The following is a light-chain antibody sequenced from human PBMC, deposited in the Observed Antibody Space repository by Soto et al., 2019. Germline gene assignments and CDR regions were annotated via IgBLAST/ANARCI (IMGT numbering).Light chain of an antibody. CDR3: NSYVAGRNV. Sequence: LTQPPAASGSPGQSVTISCTGTSSDVGKYDYVSWFQHHPGKAPKLIIYEVSKRPSGVPDRFSGSKSGSTASLTVSGLQTEDEADYYCNSYVAGRNVFGTGTKVTGL. CDR2: EVS. V-gene: IGLV2-8*01. CDR1: SSDVGKYDY. J-gene: IGLJ1*01.